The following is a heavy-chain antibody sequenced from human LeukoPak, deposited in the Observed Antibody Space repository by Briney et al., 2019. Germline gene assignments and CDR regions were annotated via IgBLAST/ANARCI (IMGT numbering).Heavy chain of an antibody. D-gene: IGHD6-13*01. CDR1: GFTFSSYA. V-gene: IGHV3-30*04. Sequence: GGSLRLSCAASGFTFSSYATHWVRQAPGKGLEWVAVISYDGSNKYYADSVKGRFTISRDNSKNTLYLQMNSLRAEDTAVYYCARGDSSSYLAPYYYYYYMDVWGKGTTVTVSS. CDR2: ISYDGSNK. J-gene: IGHJ6*03. CDR3: ARGDSSSYLAPYYYYYYMDV.